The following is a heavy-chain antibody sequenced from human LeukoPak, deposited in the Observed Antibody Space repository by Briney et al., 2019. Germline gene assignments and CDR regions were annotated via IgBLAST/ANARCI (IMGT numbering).Heavy chain of an antibody. D-gene: IGHD6-19*01. J-gene: IGHJ4*02. CDR1: GYSFTNYW. CDR3: ARGTSVTGMDPFDY. CDR2: IYPGDSNI. V-gene: IGHV5-51*01. Sequence: GESLKISCKGFGYSFTNYWIAWVRQMPGQGLEWMAIIYPGDSNIRYSPSFRGQVTISADKSISTAYLQWNNLKASDTAIYFCARGTSVTGMDPFDYWGQGTLVTVSS.